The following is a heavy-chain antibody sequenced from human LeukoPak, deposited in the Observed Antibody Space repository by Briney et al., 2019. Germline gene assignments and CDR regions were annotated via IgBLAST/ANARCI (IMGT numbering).Heavy chain of an antibody. D-gene: IGHD3-10*02. Sequence: TGGSLRLSCAASGFTFSSYEMNWVRQAPGKWLEWVSYISSSGSTIYYADSVKGRFTISRDNAKNSLYLQMNSLRAEDTAVYYCAELGMIGGVWGKGTTVTISS. CDR1: GFTFSSYE. V-gene: IGHV3-48*03. CDR2: ISSSGSTI. CDR3: AELGMIGGV. J-gene: IGHJ6*04.